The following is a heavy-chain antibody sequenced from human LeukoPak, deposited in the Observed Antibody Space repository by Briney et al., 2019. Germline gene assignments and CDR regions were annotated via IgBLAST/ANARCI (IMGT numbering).Heavy chain of an antibody. D-gene: IGHD3-22*01. CDR2: ISGDGGST. CDR1: GFTFDDYA. J-gene: IGHJ4*02. Sequence: GGSLRLSCAASGFTFDDYAMHWVRQAPGKGLEWVSLISGDGGSTYYADSVKGRFTISRDNRKNSLYLQMNSLRTEDTALYYCAKAAYYYDSSGYYDYWGQGTLVTVSS. CDR3: AKAAYYYDSSGYYDY. V-gene: IGHV3-43*02.